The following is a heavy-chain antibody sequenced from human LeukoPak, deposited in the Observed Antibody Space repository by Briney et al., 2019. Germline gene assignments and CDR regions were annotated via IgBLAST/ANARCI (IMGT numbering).Heavy chain of an antibody. CDR3: ARDGSYYGPDY. V-gene: IGHV3-7*04. Sequence: PGGSLRLACAASGFTISFYWMGWVRQAPGKGLEWVANINQVGSEKNYVDSVKGRFTISRDNAKNSLYLQMNSPRAEDTAMYYCARDGSYYGPDYWGQGALVTVSS. D-gene: IGHD3-10*01. CDR2: INQVGSEK. J-gene: IGHJ4*02. CDR1: GFTISFYW.